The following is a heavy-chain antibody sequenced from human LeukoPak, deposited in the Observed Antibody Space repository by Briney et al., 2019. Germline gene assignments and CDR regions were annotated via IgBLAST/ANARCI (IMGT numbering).Heavy chain of an antibody. D-gene: IGHD6-13*01. CDR2: IKQDGSEK. CDR1: AFTFSRYW. CDR3: ARDRAAAGGAFDI. V-gene: IGHV3-7*01. Sequence: PGGSLRLSCAASAFTFSRYWMSWVRQAPGKGLEWVANIKQDGSEKYYVDSVKGRFTISRDNAENSLYLQMNSLRAKDTAVYYCARDRAAAGGAFDIWGQGTMVTVSS. J-gene: IGHJ3*02.